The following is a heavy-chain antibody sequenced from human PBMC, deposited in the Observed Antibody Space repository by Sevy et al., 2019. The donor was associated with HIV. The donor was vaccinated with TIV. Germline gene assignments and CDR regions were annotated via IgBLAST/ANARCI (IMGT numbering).Heavy chain of an antibody. CDR3: SGNGEDYYDILTGQFHFDY. Sequence: GGSLRLSCTASGFTFADYGMGWFRQAPGKGLEWVGFIRGKAHGGTTEYAASVKGRFTISRDDSKSIAYLQMNGLKNGEKAVYFCSGNGEDYYDILTGQFHFDYWGQGALVTVSS. J-gene: IGHJ4*02. CDR1: GFTFADYG. CDR2: IRGKAHGGTT. D-gene: IGHD3-9*01. V-gene: IGHV3-49*03.